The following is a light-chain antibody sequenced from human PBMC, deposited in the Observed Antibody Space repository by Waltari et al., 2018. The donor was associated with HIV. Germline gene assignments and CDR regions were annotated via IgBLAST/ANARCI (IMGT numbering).Light chain of an antibody. Sequence: HSALTQPASVSGSPGQSITTSCPGPTSAISDFNFVSWYQQSPGRAPKLIIFEVYSLPSGIYGLFAASTSGVAASLTISALRAEDEADYFCSSYSARGFVVFGGGTKVTVL. J-gene: IGLJ3*02. V-gene: IGLV2-14*01. CDR1: TSAISDFNF. CDR2: EVY. CDR3: SSYSARGFVV.